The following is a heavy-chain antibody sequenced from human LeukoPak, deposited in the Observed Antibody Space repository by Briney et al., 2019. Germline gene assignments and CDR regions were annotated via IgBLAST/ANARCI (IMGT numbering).Heavy chain of an antibody. Sequence: SETLSLTCVVSGYSISSGFYWGWIRQPPGQGLEWIGSIYHRGSTYYSPSLKSRLTISVDTSKNQLSLRLSSVTAADTALYHCARRGPYCGDYCSNYFDFWGQGTLVTVSS. D-gene: IGHD2-21*01. CDR3: ARRGPYCGDYCSNYFDF. CDR1: GYSISSGFY. CDR2: IYHRGST. V-gene: IGHV4-38-2*01. J-gene: IGHJ4*02.